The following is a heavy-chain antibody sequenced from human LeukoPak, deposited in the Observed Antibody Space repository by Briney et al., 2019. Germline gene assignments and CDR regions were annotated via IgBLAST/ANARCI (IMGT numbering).Heavy chain of an antibody. V-gene: IGHV3-48*04. Sequence: GGSLRLSCAASGFAFSSYSMNWVRQAPGKGLEWVSYISSSSSTIYYADSVKGRFTISRDNAKNSLFQQMNSRRAEDTAVYYWARSCGGYNLFDYWGQGTLVTVSS. J-gene: IGHJ4*02. CDR2: ISSSSSTI. CDR3: ARSCGGYNLFDY. CDR1: GFAFSSYS. D-gene: IGHD5-24*01.